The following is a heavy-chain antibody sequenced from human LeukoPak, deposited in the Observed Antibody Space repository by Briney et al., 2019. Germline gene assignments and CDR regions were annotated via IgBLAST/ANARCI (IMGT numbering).Heavy chain of an antibody. V-gene: IGHV3-74*01. Sequence: PGGSLRLSCAASGITFSSHWMHWVRQAPGKGLVWVSRINRDGNRTNYADSVKGRFTISRDNAKNTLYLQMNSLRAEDTGVYFCARHDMDVWGQGTTATVSS. CDR3: ARHDMDV. CDR1: GITFSSHW. CDR2: INRDGNRT. J-gene: IGHJ6*02.